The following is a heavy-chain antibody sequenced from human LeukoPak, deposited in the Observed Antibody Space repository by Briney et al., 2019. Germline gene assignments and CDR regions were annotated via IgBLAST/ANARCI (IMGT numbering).Heavy chain of an antibody. CDR2: IKAKAHGGTI. D-gene: IGHD5-12*01. J-gene: IGHJ3*02. V-gene: IGHV3-15*01. CDR1: GFTFINAW. CDR3: AKVEWLRSGAFDI. Sequence: GGSLGLSCAASGFTFINAWMAWVRQAPGKGLEWVGRIKAKAHGGTIEYAAPVKGRFTISRDNSKNTLYLQMNSLRAEDTAVYYCAKVEWLRSGAFDIWGQGTMVTVSS.